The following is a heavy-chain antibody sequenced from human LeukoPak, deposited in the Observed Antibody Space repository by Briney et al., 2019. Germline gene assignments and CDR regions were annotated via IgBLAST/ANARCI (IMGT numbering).Heavy chain of an antibody. CDR1: GYTFRSHG. Sequence: GASVKVSCKASGYTFRSHGISWVRQAPGQGLEWMGLISCYDGETKYAQKFQGRVTMTTDTSTSTAYMELRSLRSDDTAVYYCAKDPSNSIGRMTWFDPWGQGTLVTVSS. J-gene: IGHJ5*02. CDR2: ISCYDGET. V-gene: IGHV1-18*01. D-gene: IGHD2/OR15-2a*01. CDR3: AKDPSNSIGRMTWFDP.